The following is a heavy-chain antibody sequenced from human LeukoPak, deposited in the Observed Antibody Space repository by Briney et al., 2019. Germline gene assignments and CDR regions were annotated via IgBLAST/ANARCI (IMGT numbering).Heavy chain of an antibody. V-gene: IGHV3-21*01. J-gene: IGHJ6*02. CDR1: GFAFSFSA. Sequence: GGSLRLSCAASGFAFSFSAMNCVRQAPGRGLECVSSISRSSSYIFYAYSVMGRFTISRDNAKNSLFLQMNSLRAEDTAVYYCARDLETGYFYYYAMDVWGQGTTVTVSS. D-gene: IGHD1-1*01. CDR3: ARDLETGYFYYYAMDV. CDR2: ISRSSSYI.